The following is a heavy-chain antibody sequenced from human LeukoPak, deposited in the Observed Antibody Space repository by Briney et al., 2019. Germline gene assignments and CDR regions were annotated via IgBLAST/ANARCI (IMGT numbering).Heavy chain of an antibody. CDR3: ARTNSRTSIDY. J-gene: IGHJ4*02. CDR1: GFTVSGNY. D-gene: IGHD6-13*01. Sequence: GGSLRLSCAVSGFTVSGNYMSWVRQAPGKGMEWVSLIYSGGTTYYADSVKGRFTIDRDNSKNTLYLQMNSLRVEDTAVYYCARTNSRTSIDYWGQGTLVTVSS. V-gene: IGHV3-53*05. CDR2: IYSGGTT.